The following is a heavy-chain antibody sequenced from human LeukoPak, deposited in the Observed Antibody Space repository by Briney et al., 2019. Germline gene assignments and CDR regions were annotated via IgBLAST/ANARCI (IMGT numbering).Heavy chain of an antibody. CDR2: TRSKTYGGTT. D-gene: IGHD5-12*01. V-gene: IGHV3-49*04. J-gene: IGHJ4*02. Sequence: GRSLRLSCTTSGFTFGDYAMSWVRQAPGKGLEWVGFTRSKTYGGTTEYAASVKGRFTISRDDSKSIAYLQRNSLRTEDTAVYYCTRGLMGYTGYDDYWGQGTLVTVSS. CDR1: GFTFGDYA. CDR3: TRGLMGYTGYDDY.